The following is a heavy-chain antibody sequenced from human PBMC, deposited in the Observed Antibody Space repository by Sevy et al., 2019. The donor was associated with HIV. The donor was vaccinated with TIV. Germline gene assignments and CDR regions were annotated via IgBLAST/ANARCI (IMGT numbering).Heavy chain of an antibody. V-gene: IGHV3-53*01. CDR2: IYSGGST. Sequence: GGSLRLSCTASGFTVSPNYMSWVRQAPGKGLEWVSVIYSGGSTYYGDSVKGRFAISRDNSKNTLYLQMNSLRAEDTAVYFCARAFGLWYFDLWGRGTLVTVSS. D-gene: IGHD3-16*01. CDR3: ARAFGLWYFDL. J-gene: IGHJ2*01. CDR1: GFTVSPNY.